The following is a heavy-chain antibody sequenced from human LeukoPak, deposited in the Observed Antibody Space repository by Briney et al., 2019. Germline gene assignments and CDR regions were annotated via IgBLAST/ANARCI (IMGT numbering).Heavy chain of an antibody. Sequence: SETLSLTCAVYGGSFSGYYWSWIRQPPGKGLEWIGETNHSGSTNYNPSLKSRVTISVDTSKNQFSLKLSSVTAADTAVYYCARGLRDIAVAGTLDYWGQGTLVTVSS. V-gene: IGHV4-34*01. CDR1: GGSFSGYY. J-gene: IGHJ4*02. CDR2: TNHSGST. D-gene: IGHD6-19*01. CDR3: ARGLRDIAVAGTLDY.